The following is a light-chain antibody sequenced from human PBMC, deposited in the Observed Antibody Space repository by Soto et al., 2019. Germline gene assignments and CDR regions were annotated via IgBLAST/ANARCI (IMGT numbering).Light chain of an antibody. CDR2: DVS. J-gene: IGKJ1*01. CDR1: QSVSSSY. V-gene: IGKV3-20*01. Sequence: EIVLTQSPGTLSLSPGERATLSCRASQSVSSSYLAWYQQKPGQAPRLLIYDVSIRATGVPARFSGTGSETDFTLTISRLEPEDFAVYYCQQYGSSPGTFGQGTKVDIK. CDR3: QQYGSSPGT.